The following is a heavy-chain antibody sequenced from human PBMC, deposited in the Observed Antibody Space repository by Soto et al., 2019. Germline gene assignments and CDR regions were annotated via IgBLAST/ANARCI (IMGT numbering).Heavy chain of an antibody. CDR2: ISSNGGST. CDR3: VKDLYNILTGYSTEFDY. Sequence: PGGSLRLSCSASGFTFSSYAMHWVRQAPGKGLEYVSAISSNGGSTYYADSVKGRFTISRDNSKNTLYLQMSSLRAEDTAVYYCVKDLYNILTGYSTEFDYWGQGTLGTAPQ. D-gene: IGHD3-9*01. CDR1: GFTFSSYA. J-gene: IGHJ4*02. V-gene: IGHV3-64D*06.